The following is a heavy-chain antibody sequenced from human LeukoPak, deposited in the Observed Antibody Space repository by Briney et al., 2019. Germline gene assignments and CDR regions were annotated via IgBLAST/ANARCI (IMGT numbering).Heavy chain of an antibody. J-gene: IGHJ4*02. CDR2: ISYDGSNK. D-gene: IGHD3-10*01. V-gene: IGHV3-30-3*01. Sequence: PRRSLRLSCAASGFTFSSYAMHWVRQAPGKGLEWVAVISYDGSNKYYADSVKGRFTISRDNSKNTLYLQMNSLRAEDTAVYYCARDLSLWFGELIDYWGQGTLVTVSS. CDR1: GFTFSSYA. CDR3: ARDLSLWFGELIDY.